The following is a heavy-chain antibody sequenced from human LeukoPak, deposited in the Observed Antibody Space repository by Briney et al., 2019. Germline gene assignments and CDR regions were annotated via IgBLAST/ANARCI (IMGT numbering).Heavy chain of an antibody. CDR3: AKGTATGITFRYYYMDV. J-gene: IGHJ6*03. CDR2: IKQDGSET. D-gene: IGHD6-13*01. CDR1: GFTFSSYW. V-gene: IGHV3-7*03. Sequence: GGSLRLSCAASGFTFSSYWMTWVRQAPGKGLEWVASIKQDGSETYYVDSVRGRFTISRDNAQNSLYLQMNSLRAEDMALYYCAKGTATGITFRYYYMDVWGKGTTVTVSS.